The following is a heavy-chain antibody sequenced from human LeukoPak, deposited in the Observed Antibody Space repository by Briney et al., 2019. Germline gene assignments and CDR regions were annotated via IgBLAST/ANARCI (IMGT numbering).Heavy chain of an antibody. CDR2: IIPIFGTA. D-gene: IGHD2-2*01. CDR3: AKEYCSSTSCYGGWGFDP. CDR1: GGTFSSYA. J-gene: IGHJ5*02. Sequence: ASVKVSCKASGGTFSSYAISWVRQAPGQGLEWMGGIIPIFGTANYAQKFQGRVTITTDESTSTAYMELSSLRSEDTAVYYCAKEYCSSTSCYGGWGFDPWGQGTLVTVSS. V-gene: IGHV1-69*05.